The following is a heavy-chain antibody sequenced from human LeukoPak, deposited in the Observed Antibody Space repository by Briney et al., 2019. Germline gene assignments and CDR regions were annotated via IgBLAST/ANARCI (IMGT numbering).Heavy chain of an antibody. V-gene: IGHV4-31*11. CDR2: IYYSGST. Sequence: SQTLSLTCAVSGGSISSGGYSWSWIRQPPGKGLEWIGYIYYSGSTYYNPSLKSRVTISVDTSKNQFSLKLSSVTAADTAVYYCARGIPSYYYGSGSYTHYFDYWGQGTLVTVSS. CDR1: GGSISSGGYS. J-gene: IGHJ4*02. CDR3: ARGIPSYYYGSGSYTHYFDY. D-gene: IGHD3-10*01.